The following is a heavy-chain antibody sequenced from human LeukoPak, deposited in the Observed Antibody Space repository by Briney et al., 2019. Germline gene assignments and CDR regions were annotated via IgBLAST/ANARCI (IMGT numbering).Heavy chain of an antibody. V-gene: IGHV3-23*01. CDR2: ISGSGGST. D-gene: IGHD5-18*01. Sequence: GGSLRLSCAASGFTFSSYAMSWVRQAPGKGLEWVSAISGSGGSTYYADSVKGRFTISRDNSKNTLYLQMNSLRAEDTAVYYCAKGGGYSYGKYYYYMDVWGKGTTVTVSS. CDR1: GFTFSSYA. CDR3: AKGGGYSYGKYYYYMDV. J-gene: IGHJ6*03.